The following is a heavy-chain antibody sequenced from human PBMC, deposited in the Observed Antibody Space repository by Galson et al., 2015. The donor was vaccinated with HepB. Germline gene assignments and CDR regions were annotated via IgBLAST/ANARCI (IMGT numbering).Heavy chain of an antibody. CDR2: IGGDGTEK. D-gene: IGHD5-24*01. Sequence: SLRLSCAASGFTLSSHWMNWVRQRPGKGLEWVALIGGDGTEKHYADSGKGRFTISRDNAKNSVYLQMKSLRAEDTAVYYCVRGAGWLLDSWGQGTLVTVSS. CDR1: GFTLSSHW. V-gene: IGHV3-7*01. J-gene: IGHJ4*02. CDR3: VRGAGWLLDS.